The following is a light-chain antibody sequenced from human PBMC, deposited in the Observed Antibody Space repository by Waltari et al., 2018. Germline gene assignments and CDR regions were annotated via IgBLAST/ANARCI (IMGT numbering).Light chain of an antibody. CDR2: GVS. J-gene: IGLJ2*01. V-gene: IGLV2-14*03. Sequence: QSAPTQPPSVSGSPGQSVTISCTGTSSDVGGYNYVSWYQNHPGKAPKLMIYGVSNLPSGVSDRFSGSKSGNTASLTISGLQAEDEADYYCCSYTTSSTFVFGGGTRLTVL. CDR1: SSDVGGYNY. CDR3: CSYTTSSTFV.